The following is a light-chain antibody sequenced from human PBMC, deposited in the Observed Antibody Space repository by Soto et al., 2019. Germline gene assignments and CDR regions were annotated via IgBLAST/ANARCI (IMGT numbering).Light chain of an antibody. CDR2: GAS. V-gene: IGKV3-20*01. Sequence: EIVLTQSPGTMSLSPGERATLSCRASQTVSSNFLAWFQQKPGQAPRLLIYGASTRATGIPARFSGSGSGTEFTLTIGSLQPDDFATYYCQHYNSYSEAFGQGTKV. CDR1: QTVSSNF. J-gene: IGKJ1*01. CDR3: QHYNSYSEA.